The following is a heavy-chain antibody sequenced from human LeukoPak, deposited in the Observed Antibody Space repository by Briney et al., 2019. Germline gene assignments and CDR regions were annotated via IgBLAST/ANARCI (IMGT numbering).Heavy chain of an antibody. V-gene: IGHV5-10-1*01. J-gene: IGHJ4*02. D-gene: IGHD3-22*01. Sequence: GESLKISCKGSGYSSTSYWISWGRQMPGKGLEWMGRIDPSDSYTNYSPSFQGHVTISADKSISTAYLQWSSLKASDTAMYYCARHYYDSSGHLDYWGQGTLVTVSS. CDR1: GYSSTSYW. CDR3: ARHYYDSSGHLDY. CDR2: IDPSDSYT.